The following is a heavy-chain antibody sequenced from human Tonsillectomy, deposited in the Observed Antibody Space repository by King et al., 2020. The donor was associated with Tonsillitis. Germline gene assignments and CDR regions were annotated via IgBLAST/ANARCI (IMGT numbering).Heavy chain of an antibody. CDR2: INTSGTST. CDR1: GFTFRSSA. J-gene: IGHJ4*02. Sequence: VQLVESGGGLVQPGGSLRLSCAASGFTFRSSAMTWVRQAPGKGLEWVSTINTSGTSTYYAGSVKGRFTISRDNSKNTLYLQMNSLRAEDTAVYFCVKGNLEMRGSFDYWGQGALVTVSS. D-gene: IGHD3-3*01. V-gene: IGHV3-23*04. CDR3: VKGNLEMRGSFDY.